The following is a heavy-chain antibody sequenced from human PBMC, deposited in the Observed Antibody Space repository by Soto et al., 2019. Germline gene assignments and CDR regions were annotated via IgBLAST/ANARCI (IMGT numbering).Heavy chain of an antibody. V-gene: IGHV3-30*18. CDR2: ISYDGTNQ. CDR1: GFTFSSYG. CDR3: AKGWGVRGDNNWFDP. Sequence: QVQLVESGGGVVQPGRSLRLSCAASGFTFSSYGMHWVRQAPGKGLEWVAFISYDGTNQYHADSVKGRLTISRDNSKNTLYLQINSLRTEDTAVYYCAKGWGVRGDNNWFDPWGQGTLVTVSS. D-gene: IGHD3-10*01. J-gene: IGHJ5*02.